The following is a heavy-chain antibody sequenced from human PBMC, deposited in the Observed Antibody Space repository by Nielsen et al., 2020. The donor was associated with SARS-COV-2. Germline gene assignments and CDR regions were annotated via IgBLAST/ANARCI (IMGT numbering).Heavy chain of an antibody. CDR1: GFTFSSYA. D-gene: IGHD3-10*01. Sequence: GGSLRLSCAASGFTFSSYAMHWVRQAPGKGLEWVAVISYDGSNKYYADSVEGRFTISRDNSKNTLYLQMNSLRAEDTAVYYCATGFGEWPDAFDIWGQGTMVTVSS. V-gene: IGHV3-30-3*01. CDR3: ATGFGEWPDAFDI. CDR2: ISYDGSNK. J-gene: IGHJ3*02.